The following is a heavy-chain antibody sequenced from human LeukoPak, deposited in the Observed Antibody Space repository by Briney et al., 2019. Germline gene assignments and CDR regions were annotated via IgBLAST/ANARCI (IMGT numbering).Heavy chain of an antibody. D-gene: IGHD5-24*01. V-gene: IGHV3-23*01. CDR1: GFTFSSSA. J-gene: IGHJ5*02. Sequence: GGSLRLSCAASGFTFSSSAMNWVRQAPGKGLEWVSSISESGDDTAYADSVKGRSTISRDNSRNTLYLQMISLRAEDTAVYYCAKQFVDVWGQGTLVTVSS. CDR2: ISESGDDT. CDR3: AKQFVDV.